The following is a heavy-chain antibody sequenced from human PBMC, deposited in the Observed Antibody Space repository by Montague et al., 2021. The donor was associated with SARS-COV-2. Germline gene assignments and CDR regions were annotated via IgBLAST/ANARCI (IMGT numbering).Heavy chain of an antibody. CDR1: GGSISSYY. J-gene: IGHJ5*02. V-gene: IGHV4-59*08. CDR2: IYYGGST. CDR3: AGLRRSSVYSNWFDP. D-gene: IGHD3-22*01. Sequence: SETLSLTCTVSGGSISSYYWSWIRQPPGKGLEWIGYIYYGGSTNYNSSLKSRVTISVDTSKNQVSLMLSAVTAADTAVYYCAGLRRSSVYSNWFDPWGRGTLVTVSS.